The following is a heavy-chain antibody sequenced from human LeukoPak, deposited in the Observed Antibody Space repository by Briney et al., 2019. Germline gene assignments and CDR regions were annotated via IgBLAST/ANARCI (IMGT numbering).Heavy chain of an antibody. CDR2: TYYRSKWIN. CDR3: TRGYNFGFDY. J-gene: IGHJ4*02. CDR1: GDSVSSNSVA. V-gene: IGHV6-1*01. Sequence: QTLSLTCAISGDSVSSNSVAWNWIRQSPSRGLEWLGRTYYRSKWINEYAVSVKSRITVNPDTSKNQFSLHLNSVTPDDTAVYFCTRGYNFGFDYWGQGTLVTVSS. D-gene: IGHD1-1*01.